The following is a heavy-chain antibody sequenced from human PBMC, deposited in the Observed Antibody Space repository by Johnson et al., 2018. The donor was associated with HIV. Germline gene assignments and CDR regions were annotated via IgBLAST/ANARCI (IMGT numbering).Heavy chain of an antibody. D-gene: IGHD5-24*01. Sequence: VQLVESGGGVVRPGGSLRLSCAASGFSFDDYGMSWVRQAPGKGLEWVSGINWNGGSTGYADSVKGRFTISRDYAKNSLYLQMNSLRAEDTAVYYCARACRDGYTCDAFDIWGQGTMVTVSS. CDR1: GFSFDDYG. CDR2: INWNGGST. V-gene: IGHV3-20*04. J-gene: IGHJ3*02. CDR3: ARACRDGYTCDAFDI.